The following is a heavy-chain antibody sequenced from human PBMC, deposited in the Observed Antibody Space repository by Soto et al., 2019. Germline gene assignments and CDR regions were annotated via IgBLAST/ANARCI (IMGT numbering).Heavy chain of an antibody. V-gene: IGHV1-69*08. Sequence: QVQLVQSGAEVKKPGSSVKVSCKASGGTFSTYTITCVRQAPGQGLEWMGRIIPIIGIINYAQKFQGRVTISADKFTVTAYMELTRLRSDDTAVYYCAGDPDSHYNDSHASSYPWGQGTLVTVSS. CDR1: GGTFSTYT. CDR3: AGDPDSHYNDSHASSYP. J-gene: IGHJ5*02. D-gene: IGHD4-4*01. CDR2: IIPIIGII.